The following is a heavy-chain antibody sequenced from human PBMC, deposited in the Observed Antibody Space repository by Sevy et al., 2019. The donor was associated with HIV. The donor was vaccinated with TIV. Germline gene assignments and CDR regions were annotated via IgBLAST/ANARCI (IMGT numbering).Heavy chain of an antibody. V-gene: IGHV1-2*06. D-gene: IGHD2-2*01. CDR3: STSRDMVWSTSFSHTSDY. J-gene: IGHJ4*02. Sequence: ASLKVSCKASGYSFTGYYMHWVRQAPGQGLEWMGRINPNSGGTNYAQKVQGRVTMTRDTSISTAFMELSRLRSDDTAVYYCSTSRDMVWSTSFSHTSDYWGQGTLVTVSS. CDR1: GYSFTGYY. CDR2: INPNSGGT.